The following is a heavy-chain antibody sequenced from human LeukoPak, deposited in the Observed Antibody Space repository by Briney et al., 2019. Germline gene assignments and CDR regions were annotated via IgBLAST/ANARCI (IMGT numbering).Heavy chain of an antibody. CDR1: GGTFSSYA. Sequence: SVKVSCKASGGTFSSYAISWVRQAPGQGLEWMGGIIPIFGTANYAQKSQGRVTITTDESTSTAYMELSSLRSEDTAVYYCARDGGYDSSGYPMDYWGQGTLVTVSS. CDR2: IIPIFGTA. D-gene: IGHD3-22*01. J-gene: IGHJ4*02. CDR3: ARDGGYDSSGYPMDY. V-gene: IGHV1-69*05.